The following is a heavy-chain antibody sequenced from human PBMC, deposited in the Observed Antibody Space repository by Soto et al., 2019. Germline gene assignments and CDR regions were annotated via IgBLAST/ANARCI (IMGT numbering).Heavy chain of an antibody. CDR1: GGSVSSGSYY. D-gene: IGHD3-3*01. J-gene: IGHJ5*02. V-gene: IGHV4-61*01. Sequence: ETVALTCTVSGGSVSSGSYYWSWIRQPQGKGLEWIGYIYYSGSTNYNPSLKSRVTISVDTSKNQFSLKLSSVTAADTAVYYCAREGPFTFFVVKPPPFTSFFPWAQLSLVT. CDR2: IYYSGST. CDR3: AREGPFTFFVVKPPPFTSFFP.